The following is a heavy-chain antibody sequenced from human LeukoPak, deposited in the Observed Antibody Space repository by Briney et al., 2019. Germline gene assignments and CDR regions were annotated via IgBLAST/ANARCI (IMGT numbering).Heavy chain of an antibody. Sequence: PSETLSLTCTVSGGSISSYYWSWIRQPAGKGLEWIGRIYTSGGTNYNPSLKSRVTMSVDTSKNQFSLRLSSVTAADTVVYYCARDTPGYYDSSGYYYYFDSWGQGTLVTVSS. CDR3: ARDTPGYYDSSGYYYYFDS. CDR1: GGSISSYY. V-gene: IGHV4-4*07. J-gene: IGHJ4*02. CDR2: IYTSGGT. D-gene: IGHD3-22*01.